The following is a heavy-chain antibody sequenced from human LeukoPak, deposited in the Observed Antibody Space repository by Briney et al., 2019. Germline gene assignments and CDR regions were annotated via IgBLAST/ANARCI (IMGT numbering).Heavy chain of an antibody. CDR3: ARVVGLDTAMDYFDY. D-gene: IGHD5-18*01. J-gene: IGHJ4*02. Sequence: EASVTVSCKASGYTLTGYYMHWVRQAPGQGLEWMGWINPNSGGTNYAQKFQGRVTMTRDTSISTAYMELSRLRSDDTAVYYCARVVGLDTAMDYFDYWGQGTLVTVSS. V-gene: IGHV1-2*02. CDR2: INPNSGGT. CDR1: GYTLTGYY.